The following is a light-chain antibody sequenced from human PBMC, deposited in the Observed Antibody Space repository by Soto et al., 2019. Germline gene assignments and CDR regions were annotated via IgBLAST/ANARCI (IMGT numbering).Light chain of an antibody. CDR3: ISYTGSSTSYV. V-gene: IGLV2-14*01. Sequence: QSALTQPAPVSGSPGQSITISCSGTSSDVGSYDHVAWYQQFPGKTPKLMIYEVSNRPSVVSSRFSGSKSGNTASLTISGLQAEDEADYYCISYTGSSTSYVFGSGTKVTVL. J-gene: IGLJ1*01. CDR2: EVS. CDR1: SSDVGSYDH.